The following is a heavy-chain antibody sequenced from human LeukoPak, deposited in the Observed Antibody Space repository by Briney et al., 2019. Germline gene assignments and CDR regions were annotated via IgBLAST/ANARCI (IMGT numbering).Heavy chain of an antibody. D-gene: IGHD2-2*01. CDR2: LSTGGGTA. Sequence: GGSLRLSCSASGFTFNSYAMNWVRQAPGKGLEWVSSLSTGGGTALYADSVKGRFTISRDNSKSTLYLQMNSLRVEDTAVYYCVKGTSWINPYFYMDVWGKGTTVIVSS. J-gene: IGHJ6*03. V-gene: IGHV3-23*01. CDR1: GFTFNSYA. CDR3: VKGTSWINPYFYMDV.